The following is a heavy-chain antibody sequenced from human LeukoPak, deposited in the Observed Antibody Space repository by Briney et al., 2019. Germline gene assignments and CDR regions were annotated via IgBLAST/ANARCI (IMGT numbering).Heavy chain of an antibody. CDR1: RFTFSSYA. D-gene: IGHD1-26*01. CDR2: ISGSGSST. J-gene: IGHJ4*02. CDR3: VRGKWEPQEFFDY. V-gene: IGHV3-23*01. Sequence: GGSLRLSCAASRFTFSSYAMSWVRQAPGEGLEWVSGISGSGSSTNYAASVKGRFTISRDNAKNSLYLLMNSLRAEDTALYYCVRGKWEPQEFFDYWGQGTLVTVSS.